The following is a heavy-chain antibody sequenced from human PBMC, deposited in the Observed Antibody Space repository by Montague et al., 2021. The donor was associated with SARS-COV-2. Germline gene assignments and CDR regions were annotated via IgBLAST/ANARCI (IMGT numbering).Heavy chain of an antibody. CDR1: GGSIRSYY. CDR3: ARYGSYFEH. J-gene: IGHJ4*03. Sequence: SETLSLTCTVSGGSIRSYYWSWIRQTPGKGLGWIGYIYYDGSTNYNPSLKSRVTMSVDSSKNQFSLRLSSVTAADTAVYYCARYGSYFEHWGQGTQVTVSS. CDR2: IYYDGST. D-gene: IGHD3-16*01. V-gene: IGHV4-59*03.